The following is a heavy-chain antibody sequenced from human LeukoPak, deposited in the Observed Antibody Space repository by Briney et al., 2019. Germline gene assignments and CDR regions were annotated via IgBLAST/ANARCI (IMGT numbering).Heavy chain of an antibody. CDR3: AREDRLSFDI. V-gene: IGHV6-1*01. D-gene: IGHD5-12*01. Sequence: SQTLSLTCAISGDSVSSNNAAWHWIRQSPSRGLEWLGRTYYRSKWYYDYAVSLRSRLTINPDTSKNHFSLQLNSVAPADTAVYFCAREDRLSFDIWGQGTMVTVSS. CDR1: GDSVSSNNAA. J-gene: IGHJ3*02. CDR2: TYYRSKWYY.